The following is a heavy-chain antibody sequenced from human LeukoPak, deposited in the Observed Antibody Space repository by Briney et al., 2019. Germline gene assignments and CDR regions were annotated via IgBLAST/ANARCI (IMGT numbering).Heavy chain of an antibody. CDR3: ARGGGGNLDY. CDR1: GGSFSGYY. CDR2: INHSGST. Sequence: SETLPLTCAVYGGSFSGYYWSWIRQPPGKGLEWIGEINHSGSTNYNPSLKSRVTISVDTSKNQFSLKLSSVTAADTAVYYCARGGGGNLDYWGQGTLVTVSS. J-gene: IGHJ4*02. V-gene: IGHV4-34*01. D-gene: IGHD3-16*01.